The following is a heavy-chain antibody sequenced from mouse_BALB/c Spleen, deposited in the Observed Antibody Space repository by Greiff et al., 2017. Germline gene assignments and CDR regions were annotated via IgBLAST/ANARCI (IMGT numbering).Heavy chain of an antibody. V-gene: IGHV3-8*02. CDR1: GDSITSGY. D-gene: IGHD2-4*01. Sequence: EVQLQQSGPSLVKPSQTLSLTCSVTGDSITSGYWNWIRKFPGNKLEYMGYISYSGSTYYNPSLKSRISITRDTSKNQYYLQLNSVTTEDTATYYCARYDYDYDAYFDYWGQGTTLTVSS. J-gene: IGHJ2*01. CDR2: ISYSGST. CDR3: ARYDYDYDAYFDY.